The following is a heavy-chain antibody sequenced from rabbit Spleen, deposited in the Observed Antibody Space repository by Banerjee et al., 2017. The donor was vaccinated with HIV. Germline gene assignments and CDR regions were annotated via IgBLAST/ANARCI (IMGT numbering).Heavy chain of an antibody. CDR3: ARDGAGGSYFAL. J-gene: IGHJ4*01. CDR1: GFSFSNNDY. CDR2: IDSGNSGFT. V-gene: IGHV1S40*01. Sequence: QSLEESGGDLVKPGGTLTLTCTASGFSFSNNDYMCWVRQAPGKGLEWISCIDSGNSGFTYFATWAKGRFTCSKTSSTTVTLQMTRLTAADTATYFCARDGAGGSYFALWGPGTLVTVS. D-gene: IGHD8-1*01.